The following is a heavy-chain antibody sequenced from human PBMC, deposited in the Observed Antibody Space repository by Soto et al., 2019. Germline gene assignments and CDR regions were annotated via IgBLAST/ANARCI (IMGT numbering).Heavy chain of an antibody. V-gene: IGHV4-59*01. Sequence: SETLSLTCTVSGGSISSYYWSWIRQPPGKGLEWIGYIYYSGSTNYNPSLKSRVTISVDTSKNQFSLKLSCVTAADTAVYYCVRMSSVPRGLFDAFDVWGQGTMVTVS. CDR1: GGSISSYY. J-gene: IGHJ3*01. CDR3: VRMSSVPRGLFDAFDV. CDR2: IYYSGST. D-gene: IGHD3-22*01.